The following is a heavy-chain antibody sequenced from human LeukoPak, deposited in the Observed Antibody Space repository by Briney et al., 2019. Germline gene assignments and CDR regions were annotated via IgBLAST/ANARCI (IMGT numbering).Heavy chain of an antibody. CDR3: ARVSGTYYKGHFDY. V-gene: IGHV3-21*01. D-gene: IGHD3-10*01. Sequence: NPGGSLRLSCAASGFTFSSYSMNWVRQAPGKGLEWVSYISGSGTEIYYADSVKGRFTISRDNAKNALYLHMNSLSAEDTAVYYCARVSGTYYKGHFDYWGQGTLVTVSS. J-gene: IGHJ4*02. CDR1: GFTFSSYS. CDR2: ISGSGTEI.